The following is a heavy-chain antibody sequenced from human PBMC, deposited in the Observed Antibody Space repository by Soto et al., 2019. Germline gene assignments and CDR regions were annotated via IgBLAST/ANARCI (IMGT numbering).Heavy chain of an antibody. CDR1: GGSISSSNW. CDR2: IYHSGST. CDR3: ARSPDSSGYYPRWYYYGMDV. V-gene: IGHV4-4*02. Sequence: QVQLQESGPGLVKPSGTLSLTCAVSGGSISSSNWWSWVRQPPGKGLEWIWEIYHSGSTNYNPSLKSRVTISVDKSQNQFSLKLSSVTAADTAVYYCARSPDSSGYYPRWYYYGMDVWGQGTTVTVSS. D-gene: IGHD3-22*01. J-gene: IGHJ6*02.